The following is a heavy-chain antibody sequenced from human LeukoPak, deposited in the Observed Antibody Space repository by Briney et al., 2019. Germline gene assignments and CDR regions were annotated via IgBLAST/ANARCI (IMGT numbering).Heavy chain of an antibody. J-gene: IGHJ4*02. CDR3: ARDFNGDGGYYFDY. V-gene: IGHV1-46*01. CDR2: INPSGGST. CDR1: GYTFTSYY. Sequence: GASVKVSCKASGYTFTSYYMHWVRQAPGQGLEWMGMINPSGGSTTYAQKFQGRVTMTRDTSTSTVYMQLSSLSSEDTAIYYCARDFNGDGGYYFDYWGQGTLVTVST. D-gene: IGHD3-10*01.